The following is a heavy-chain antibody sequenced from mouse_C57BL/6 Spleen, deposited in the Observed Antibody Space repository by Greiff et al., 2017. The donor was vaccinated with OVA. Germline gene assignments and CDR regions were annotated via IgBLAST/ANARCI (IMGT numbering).Heavy chain of an antibody. CDR3: ARAGWYFDY. CDR2: INPSTGGT. CDR1: GYSFTGYY. J-gene: IGHJ2*01. V-gene: IGHV1-42*01. Sequence: EVQLKESGPELVKPGASVKISCKASGYSFTGYYMNWVKQSPEKSLEWIGEINPSTGGTTYNQKFKAKATLTVDKSSSTAYMQLKSLTSEDSAVYYCARAGWYFDYWGQGTTLTVSS. D-gene: IGHD1-2*01.